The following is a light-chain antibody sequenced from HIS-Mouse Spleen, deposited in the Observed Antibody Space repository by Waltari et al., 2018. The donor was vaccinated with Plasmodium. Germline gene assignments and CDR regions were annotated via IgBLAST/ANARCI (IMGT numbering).Light chain of an antibody. V-gene: IGKV1-33*01. Sequence: DIQMTQSPSSLSASVGERVTITCQASQDISNYLNSYQQKPGKAPKLLIYDASNLETGVPSRFSGSGSGTDFTFTISSLQPEDIATYYCQQYDNLPPLFTFGPGTKVDIK. CDR3: QQYDNLPPLFT. CDR2: DAS. CDR1: QDISNY. J-gene: IGKJ3*01.